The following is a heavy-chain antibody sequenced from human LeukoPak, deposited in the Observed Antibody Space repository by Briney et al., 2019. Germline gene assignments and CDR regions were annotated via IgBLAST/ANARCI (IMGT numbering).Heavy chain of an antibody. D-gene: IGHD6-25*01. V-gene: IGHV4-39*01. Sequence: PSETLSLTCTVSGASISSTSHHWGWIRQPPGKGLEWIGAIYYNGYTYYNPSLRSRVTISVITSKNQFSLKLSAVTAADTAVYYCARLEWGYAGSGSFDHWGHGTLVTVSS. J-gene: IGHJ4*01. CDR1: GASISSTSHH. CDR2: IYYNGYT. CDR3: ARLEWGYAGSGSFDH.